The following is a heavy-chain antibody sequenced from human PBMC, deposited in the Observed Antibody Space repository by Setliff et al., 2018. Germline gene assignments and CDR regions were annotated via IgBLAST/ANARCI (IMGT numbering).Heavy chain of an antibody. CDR2: INTDTGNP. V-gene: IGHV7-4-1*02. CDR3: ARASRFGTIKYRGDYYMDV. CDR1: GGTFSSYA. D-gene: IGHD3-10*01. J-gene: IGHJ6*03. Sequence: GASVKVSCKASGGTFSSYAISWVRQAPGQGLEWMGWINTDTGNPSYAQGFTGRFVFSLDTSVSTAYLQISSLKAEDTALYYCARASRFGTIKYRGDYYMDVWGKGTTVTVSS.